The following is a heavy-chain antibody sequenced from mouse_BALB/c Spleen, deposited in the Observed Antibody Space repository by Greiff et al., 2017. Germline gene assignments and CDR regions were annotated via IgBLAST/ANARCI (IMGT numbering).Heavy chain of an antibody. D-gene: IGHD1-1*01. CDR3: ASRITTVYFDY. CDR2: ISYSGST. J-gene: IGHJ2*01. V-gene: IGHV3-2*02. Sequence: EVQLVESGPGLVKPSQSLSLTCTVTGYSITSDYAWNWIRQFPGNKLEWMGYISYSGSTSYNPSLKSRISITRDTSKNQFFLQLNSVTTEDTATYYCASRITTVYFDYWGQGTTLTVSS. CDR1: GYSITSDYA.